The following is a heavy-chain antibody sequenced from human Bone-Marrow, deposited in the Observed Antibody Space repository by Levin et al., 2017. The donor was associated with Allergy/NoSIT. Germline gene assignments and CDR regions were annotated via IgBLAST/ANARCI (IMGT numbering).Heavy chain of an antibody. CDR3: ARDPAGYDSSGYYSRVAFDI. Sequence: GGSLRLSCAASGFTFSSYSMNWVRQAPGKGLEWVSSISSANNYIYYADSVKGRFTISRDNAKKSLFLQMNSLRDEDTAVYYCARDPAGYDSSGYYSRVAFDIWGQGTMVTVSS. CDR1: GFTFSSYS. D-gene: IGHD3-22*01. V-gene: IGHV3-21*01. CDR2: ISSANNYI. J-gene: IGHJ3*02.